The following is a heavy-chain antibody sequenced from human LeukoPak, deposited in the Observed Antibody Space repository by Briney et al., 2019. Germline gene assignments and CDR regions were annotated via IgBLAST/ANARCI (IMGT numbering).Heavy chain of an antibody. V-gene: IGHV1-2*02. CDR2: INPNGGGT. J-gene: IGHJ1*01. D-gene: IGHD6-13*01. CDR1: GYTFTGYY. Sequence: GASVKVSCKASGYTFTGYYMHWVRQAPGQGLEWMGWINPNGGGTNYAQKFQGRVTMTRDTSISTAYMELSRLRSDDTAVYYCARDSGGRSSSMQNGHFQHWGQGTLVTVSS. CDR3: ARDSGGRSSSMQNGHFQH.